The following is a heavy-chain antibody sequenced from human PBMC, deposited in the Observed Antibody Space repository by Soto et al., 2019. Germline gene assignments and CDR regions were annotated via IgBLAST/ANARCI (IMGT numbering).Heavy chain of an antibody. D-gene: IGHD2-2*01. CDR1: GDSVSSNSAA. CDR3: ARAIVVVPAAYYYYYGMDV. V-gene: IGHV6-1*01. J-gene: IGHJ6*02. CDR2: TYYRSKWYN. Sequence: SQTLSLTCAISGDSVSSNSAAWNWLRQSPSRGLEWLGRTYYRSKWYNDYAVSVKSRITINPDTSKNQFSLQLNSVTPEDTAVYYCARAIVVVPAAYYYYYGMDVWGQGTTVTVS.